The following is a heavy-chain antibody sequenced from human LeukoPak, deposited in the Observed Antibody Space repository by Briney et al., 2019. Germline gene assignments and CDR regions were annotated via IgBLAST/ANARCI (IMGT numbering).Heavy chain of an antibody. V-gene: IGHV1-2*04. D-gene: IGHD3-22*01. CDR1: GYTFTGYY. Sequence: ASVKVSCKASGYTFTGYYMHWVRQAPGQGLEWMGWINPNSGGTNYAQKFQGWVTMTRDTSISTAYMELSRLRSEDTAVYYCARRAWGYYDSSGYYLDAFDIWGQGTMVTVSS. CDR3: ARRAWGYYDSSGYYLDAFDI. J-gene: IGHJ3*02. CDR2: INPNSGGT.